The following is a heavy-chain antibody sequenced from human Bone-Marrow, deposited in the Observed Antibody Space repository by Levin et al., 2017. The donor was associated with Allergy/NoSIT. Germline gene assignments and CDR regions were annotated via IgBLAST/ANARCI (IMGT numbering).Heavy chain of an antibody. CDR1: GFTFSDYY. D-gene: IGHD3-3*01. V-gene: IGHV3-11*06. Sequence: GGSLRLSCAASGFTFSDYYMSWIRQAPGKGLEWVSYISSSSSYTNYADSVKGRFTISRDNAKNSLYLQMNSLRAEDTAVYYCARSPWSGSKYYFDYWGQGTLVTVSS. J-gene: IGHJ4*02. CDR2: ISSSSSYT. CDR3: ARSPWSGSKYYFDY.